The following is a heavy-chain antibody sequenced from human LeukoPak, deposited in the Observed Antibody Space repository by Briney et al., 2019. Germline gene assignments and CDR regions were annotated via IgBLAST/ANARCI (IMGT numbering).Heavy chain of an antibody. J-gene: IGHJ5*02. CDR1: GFTFSSYS. CDR2: ISSSSSYI. Sequence: GGSLRLSCAASGFTFSSYSMNWVRQAPGKGLEWVSSISSSSSYIYYADSVKGRFTISRDNAKNSLYLQMNSLRAEDTAVYYCARDLDSSGWDMAHDPWGQGTLVTVSS. CDR3: ARDLDSSGWDMAHDP. V-gene: IGHV3-21*01. D-gene: IGHD6-19*01.